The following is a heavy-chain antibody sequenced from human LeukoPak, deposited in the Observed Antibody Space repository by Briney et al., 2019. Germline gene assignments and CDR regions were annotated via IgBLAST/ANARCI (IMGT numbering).Heavy chain of an antibody. Sequence: GGSLRLSCAASGFTFSNAWMSWVRQAPGKGLEWVGRIKSKTDGGTTDYAAPVKGRFTISRDDSKNTLYLQMNSLKTEDTAVYYCTTGGYFDWLLPLLDYWGQGTLVTVSS. CDR2: IKSKTDGGTT. D-gene: IGHD3-9*01. CDR3: TTGGYFDWLLPLLDY. J-gene: IGHJ4*02. V-gene: IGHV3-15*01. CDR1: GFTFSNAW.